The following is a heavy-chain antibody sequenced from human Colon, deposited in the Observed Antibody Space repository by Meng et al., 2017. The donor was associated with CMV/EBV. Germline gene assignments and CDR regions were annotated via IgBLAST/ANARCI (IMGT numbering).Heavy chain of an antibody. CDR2: ISAYTGDT. Sequence: QVQLVQSGDEVKKPGASVEVSCKASGYTLTNYGISWVRQAPGQGLEWMGWISAYTGDTYYAQKFQGRVTMTTDTSTSTAYMELRSLRSDDTAVYYCVRESQSGSYIYLQHWGQGTLVTASS. V-gene: IGHV1-18*01. J-gene: IGHJ1*01. CDR3: VRESQSGSYIYLQH. CDR1: GYTLTNYG. D-gene: IGHD1-26*01.